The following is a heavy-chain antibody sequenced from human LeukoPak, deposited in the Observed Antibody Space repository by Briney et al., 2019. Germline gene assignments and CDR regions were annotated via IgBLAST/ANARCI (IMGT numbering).Heavy chain of an antibody. J-gene: IGHJ4*02. CDR1: GFTFSRYS. CDR2: ISISSNYI. CDR3: ARADYYYYGSGSYQS. D-gene: IGHD3-10*01. Sequence: GGSLRLSCAASGFTFSRYSMNWVRQAPGKGLEWVSSISISSNYIYYADSVKGRFTISRDNAKNSLYLQMNSLRAEDTAVYYCARADYYYYGSGSYQSWGQGTLVTVSS. V-gene: IGHV3-21*01.